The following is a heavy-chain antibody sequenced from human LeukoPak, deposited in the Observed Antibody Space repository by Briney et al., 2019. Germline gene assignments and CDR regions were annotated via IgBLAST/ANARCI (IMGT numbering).Heavy chain of an antibody. Sequence: SETLSLTCAVSGGSISSGGYSWSWIRQPPGKGLEWIGYIYHSGSTYYNPSLKSRVTISVDRSKNQFSLKLSSVTAEDTAVYYCAKTPAAGSDYWGQGTLVTVSS. J-gene: IGHJ4*02. V-gene: IGHV4-30-2*01. D-gene: IGHD6-13*01. CDR2: IYHSGST. CDR1: GGSISSGGYS. CDR3: AKTPAAGSDY.